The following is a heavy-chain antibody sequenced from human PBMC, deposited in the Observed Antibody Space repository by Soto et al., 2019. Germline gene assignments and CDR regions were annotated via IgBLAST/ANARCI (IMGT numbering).Heavy chain of an antibody. V-gene: IGHV4-4*02. J-gene: IGHJ3*01. CDR2: ISHSGTA. CDR3: ARVVLTISRGAFDA. Sequence: QVQLQESGPGLVKPSGTLSLTCAVSGGSISSSHWWTWVRQSPGKWLEYIDEISHSGTANSNPSLTRLVTLSVDKSKNPFSLTLTSVTAADLAVYYCARVVLTISRGAFDAWGQGTLVIVSS. CDR1: GGSISSSHW. D-gene: IGHD3-9*01.